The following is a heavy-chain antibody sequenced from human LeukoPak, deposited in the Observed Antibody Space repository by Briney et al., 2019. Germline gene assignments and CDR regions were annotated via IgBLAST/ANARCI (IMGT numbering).Heavy chain of an antibody. J-gene: IGHJ6*02. Sequence: PGGSLRLSSTASGFTFSSYWMHSGRQAPGEGLVWVSGINGDGSSTRFADSVKGRFSISRDNAKNTLYLQMNSLRGEDTAVYYCTRESVGMGVWGPGATVTVSS. CDR2: INGDGSST. V-gene: IGHV3-74*01. CDR1: GFTFSSYW. CDR3: TRESVGMGV.